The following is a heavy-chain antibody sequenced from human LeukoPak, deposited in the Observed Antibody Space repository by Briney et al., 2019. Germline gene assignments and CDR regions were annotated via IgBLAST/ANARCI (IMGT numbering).Heavy chain of an antibody. D-gene: IGHD4-23*01. CDR2: IGSSGDST. J-gene: IGHJ5*02. Sequence: GGSLRLSCVASGFTFSDYYMSWIRQAPGKGLEWVSYIGSSGDSTYYADSVKGRFTISRDNVKNSLYLQMNSLRAEDTAVYYCARVVTSWFDPWGQGTLVTVSS. CDR3: ARVVTSWFDP. CDR1: GFTFSDYY. V-gene: IGHV3-11*01.